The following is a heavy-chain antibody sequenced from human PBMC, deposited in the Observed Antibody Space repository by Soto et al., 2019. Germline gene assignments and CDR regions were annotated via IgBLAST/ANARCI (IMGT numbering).Heavy chain of an antibody. CDR3: AREGGVWESIRSFVY. J-gene: IGHJ4*02. Sequence: QVQLVQSGVEVQKPGASVKVSCKASGYTFTSYVINWLRQAPGQGLEWMGWISPYNGNTNYGQKHKGRVTMTTDTYTRIAYMELRSLRSDDTAVYYCAREGGVWESIRSFVYWGPGTVVTVPS. D-gene: IGHD3-16*02. CDR1: GYTFTSYV. CDR2: ISPYNGNT. V-gene: IGHV1-18*04.